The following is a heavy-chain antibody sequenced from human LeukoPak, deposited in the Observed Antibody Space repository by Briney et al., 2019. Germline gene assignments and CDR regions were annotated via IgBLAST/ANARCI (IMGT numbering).Heavy chain of an antibody. J-gene: IGHJ3*02. CDR1: GFSFSNYD. D-gene: IGHD3-22*01. Sequence: GGSLRLSCTASGFSFSNYDMNWVRQTPEKGLEWVSSISITSRYIYYADSAKGRFTVSRDNARASLYLQMNDLRAEDTARYHCARGGYTMIRADPFDIWGQGTMVTVSS. CDR3: ARGGYTMIRADPFDI. V-gene: IGHV3-21*01. CDR2: ISITSRYI.